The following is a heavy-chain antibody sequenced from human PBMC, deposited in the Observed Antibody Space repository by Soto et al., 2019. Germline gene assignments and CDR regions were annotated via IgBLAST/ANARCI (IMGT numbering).Heavy chain of an antibody. V-gene: IGHV5-10-1*01. Sequence: GESLKISCKGSGYSFTSYWISWVRQMPGKGLEWMGRIDPSDSYTNYSPSFQGHVTISADKSISTAYLQWSSLKASDTAMYYRAFRWVATPDVDYWGQGTLVTVSS. D-gene: IGHD5-12*01. CDR3: AFRWVATPDVDY. J-gene: IGHJ4*02. CDR2: IDPSDSYT. CDR1: GYSFTSYW.